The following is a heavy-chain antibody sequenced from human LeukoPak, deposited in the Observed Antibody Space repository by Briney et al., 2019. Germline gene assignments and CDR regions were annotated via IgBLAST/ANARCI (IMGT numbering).Heavy chain of an antibody. V-gene: IGHV1-2*06. D-gene: IGHD2-21*02. CDR3: ARGPARGVTAILG. CDR2: INPNSGGT. CDR1: GYTFTGYY. J-gene: IGHJ4*02. Sequence: ASVKVSCKASGYTFTGYYMHWVRQAPGQGLEWMGRINPNSGGTNYAQKFQGRVTMTRNTSISTAYMELSSLRSEDTAVYYCARGPARGVTAILGWGQGTLVSVSS.